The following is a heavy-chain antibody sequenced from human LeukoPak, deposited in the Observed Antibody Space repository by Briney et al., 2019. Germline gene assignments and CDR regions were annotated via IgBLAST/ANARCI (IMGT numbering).Heavy chain of an antibody. Sequence: GGSLRLSCVASEFTFSKYWMHWVRQARGKGLVSVSRINNDGSRTTYADSVKGRFTISRDNAKNSLYLQMNSLRAEDTAVYYCARAGIEVGFDYWGQGTLVTVSS. V-gene: IGHV3-74*01. J-gene: IGHJ4*02. CDR3: ARAGIEVGFDY. CDR1: EFTFSKYW. D-gene: IGHD1-26*01. CDR2: INNDGSRT.